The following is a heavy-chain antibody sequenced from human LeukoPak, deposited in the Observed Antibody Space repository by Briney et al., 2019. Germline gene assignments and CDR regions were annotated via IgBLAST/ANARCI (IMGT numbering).Heavy chain of an antibody. V-gene: IGHV3-64*02. Sequence: GGSLRLSCAASGFTFSTYAMHWVRQAPGKGLEYVSGSSSKGGSTYCADSVKCRFTISRDNSKNTLYLQMGSLRPEDMAVYYWARRGGAFDIWGQGTRVTVSS. CDR2: SSSKGGST. CDR1: GFTFSTYA. CDR3: ARRGGAFDI. D-gene: IGHD3-10*01. J-gene: IGHJ3*02.